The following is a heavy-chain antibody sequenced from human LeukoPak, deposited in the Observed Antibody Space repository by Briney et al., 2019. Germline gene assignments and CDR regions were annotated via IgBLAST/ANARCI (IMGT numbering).Heavy chain of an antibody. CDR1: GYSISSGYY. CDR2: IYHSGTT. D-gene: IGHD3-10*01. Sequence: SATLSLTCAISGYSISSGYYWGAIRQPPGEGVEWIGSIYHSGTTSYNPSLKSRVTISVDPSKNQFSLKLSSVTAADTAVYYCARGSMVRGVIDDFDYWSQGTLVTVSS. V-gene: IGHV4-38-2*01. J-gene: IGHJ4*02. CDR3: ARGSMVRGVIDDFDY.